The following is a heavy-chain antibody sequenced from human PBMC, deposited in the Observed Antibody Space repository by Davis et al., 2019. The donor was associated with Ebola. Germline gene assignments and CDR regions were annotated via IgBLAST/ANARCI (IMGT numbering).Heavy chain of an antibody. CDR1: GYSFTSYW. V-gene: IGHV5-10-1*04. CDR2: IDPSDSYT. Sequence: GESLKISCEGSGYSFTSYWISWVRQMPGKGLEWVGRIDPSDSYTDYSPSFQGQVTISADKSISTAYLQWSSLKASDTAMYYCARRDYGGKKYFDYWGQGTLVTVSS. CDR3: ARRDYGGKKYFDY. J-gene: IGHJ4*02. D-gene: IGHD2-21*01.